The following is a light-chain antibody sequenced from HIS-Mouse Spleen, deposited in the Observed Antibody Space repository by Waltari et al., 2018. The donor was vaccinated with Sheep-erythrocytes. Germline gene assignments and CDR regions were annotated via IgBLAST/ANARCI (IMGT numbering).Light chain of an antibody. Sequence: QSALTQPRSVSGSPGQSVTISCTGTSSDVGGYNYVSWYQQHPGKAPKLMFYDFSKRPSGVPDRVSGSKSGNTASLTISGLQAEDEADYYCCSYAGSYNHVFATGTKVTVL. V-gene: IGLV2-11*01. CDR3: CSYAGSYNHV. CDR2: DFS. CDR1: SSDVGGYNY. J-gene: IGLJ1*01.